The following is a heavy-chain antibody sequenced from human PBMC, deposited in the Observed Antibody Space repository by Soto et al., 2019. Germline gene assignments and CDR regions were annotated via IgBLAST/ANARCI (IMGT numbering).Heavy chain of an antibody. V-gene: IGHV5-51*01. J-gene: IGHJ3*01. Sequence: GESLKISCRGSGYYGSSYWIAWVRQMSGKGLEWLGSVYVSDSETKYSPSFQGQVTISADKYTNTAYLYWSSLKASDTAMYYCARRGTLSGRDAFDVWGEGTMVTVSS. CDR2: VYVSDSET. CDR3: ARRGTLSGRDAFDV. CDR1: GYYGSSYW. D-gene: IGHD5-12*01.